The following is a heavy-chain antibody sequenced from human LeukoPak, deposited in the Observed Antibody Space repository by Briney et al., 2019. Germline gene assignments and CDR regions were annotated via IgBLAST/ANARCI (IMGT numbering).Heavy chain of an antibody. Sequence: PSETLSLTCTVSGGSVSSSYWSWIRQPPGKGLEWIGYIYYSGSTNYNPPFKSRVAISVDTSKNQFSLKLSSVTAADTAVYYCATWGIAVAGTFDYWGQGTLVTVST. J-gene: IGHJ4*02. CDR3: ATWGIAVAGTFDY. CDR1: GGSVSSSY. CDR2: IYYSGST. D-gene: IGHD6-19*01. V-gene: IGHV4-59*08.